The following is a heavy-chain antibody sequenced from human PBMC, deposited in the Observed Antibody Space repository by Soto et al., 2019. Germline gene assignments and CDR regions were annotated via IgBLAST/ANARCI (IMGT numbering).Heavy chain of an antibody. D-gene: IGHD3-22*01. V-gene: IGHV1-69*01. CDR1: GGTFSSYA. Sequence: QVQLVQSGAEVKKPGSSVKVSCKASGGTFSSYAISWVRQAPGQGREWMGGIIPIFGTANYAQKFQGRVTITAEESTSTAYMELSSLRSEDTAVYYCARDGYYDSSGYAPYFDYWGQGTLVTVSS. CDR3: ARDGYYDSSGYAPYFDY. J-gene: IGHJ4*02. CDR2: IIPIFGTA.